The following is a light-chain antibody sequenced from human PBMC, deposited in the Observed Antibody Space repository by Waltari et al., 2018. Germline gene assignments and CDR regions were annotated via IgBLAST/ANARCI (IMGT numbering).Light chain of an antibody. CDR1: QGISNY. CDR3: QKYNSAPRIT. Sequence: DIQMTQSPSSLSASVGYRVTITCRASQGISNYLAWYQQKPGKVPKLLIYAASTLQSGVPSRFSGSGSGTDFTLTISSLQPEDVATYYCQKYNSAPRITFGQGTRLEIK. CDR2: AAS. J-gene: IGKJ5*01. V-gene: IGKV1-27*01.